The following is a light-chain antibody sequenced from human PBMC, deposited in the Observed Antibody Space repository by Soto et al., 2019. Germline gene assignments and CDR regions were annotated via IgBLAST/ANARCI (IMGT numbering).Light chain of an antibody. CDR2: GAS. CDR3: QQYGSSPLT. Sequence: EIVLTQSPGTLSLSPGERATLSCRASQSVSSSYLAWYQQKPGQAPRLLIYGASSRATGIADRFSGSGSGKYFTLTISRLEPEDFAVYYCQQYGSSPLTFGGGTKVEIK. CDR1: QSVSSSY. V-gene: IGKV3-20*01. J-gene: IGKJ4*01.